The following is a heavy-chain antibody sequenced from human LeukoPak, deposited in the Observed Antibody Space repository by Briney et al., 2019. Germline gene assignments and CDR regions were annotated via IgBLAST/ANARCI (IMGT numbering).Heavy chain of an antibody. V-gene: IGHV3-9*01. D-gene: IGHD6-6*01. Sequence: GGSLRLSCAASGLTFDDYAMHWVRQAPGKGLEWVSGVSWNSGSIGYADSVKGRFTISRDNARNSLYLQMNSLRAEDTALYYCAKASSYSSSSGYFDYWGQGTLVTVSS. CDR1: GLTFDDYA. CDR3: AKASSYSSSSGYFDY. CDR2: VSWNSGSI. J-gene: IGHJ4*02.